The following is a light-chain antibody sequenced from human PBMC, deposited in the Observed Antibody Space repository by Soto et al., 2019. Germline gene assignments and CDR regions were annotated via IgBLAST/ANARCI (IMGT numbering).Light chain of an antibody. Sequence: QSVLTQPPSASGTPGQRVTISCSGSSSNIGSNTVNWYQQLPGTAPKLLIHANNQRPSGVPDRFSGSKSGTSASLAISWLQSEEADYYCAAWDDSQNGYVFGTGTKVTVL. CDR2: ANN. CDR1: SSNIGSNT. CDR3: AAWDDSQNGYV. V-gene: IGLV1-44*01. J-gene: IGLJ1*01.